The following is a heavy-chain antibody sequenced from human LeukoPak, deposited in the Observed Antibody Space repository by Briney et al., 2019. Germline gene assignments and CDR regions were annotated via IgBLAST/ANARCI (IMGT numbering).Heavy chain of an antibody. J-gene: IGHJ4*02. CDR2: INSDGSST. CDR3: ARVGYGNSWYIDF. D-gene: IGHD6-13*01. Sequence: PGGSLRLSCAVSGFTFSNNWMHWVRQSPGKGLVWVSRINSDGSSTTYADSVKGRFTISRDNAKNTLYLQMNSLRAEDTAIYYCARVGYGNSWYIDFWGREPWSPSPQ. V-gene: IGHV3-74*01. CDR1: GFTFSNNW.